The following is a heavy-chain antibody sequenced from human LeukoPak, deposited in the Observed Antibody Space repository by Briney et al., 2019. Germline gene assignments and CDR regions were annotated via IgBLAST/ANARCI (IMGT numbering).Heavy chain of an antibody. CDR1: GGSISNYY. CDR2: IYYSGST. Sequence: SETLSLTCTVSGGSISNYYWSWIRQPPGKGLEWIGFIYYSGSTNYNPSLKSRVTISVDTSKNQFSLKLSSVTAADTAVYYCARKTVYYYYMDVWGKGTTVTVSS. J-gene: IGHJ6*03. V-gene: IGHV4-59*01. D-gene: IGHD4-17*01. CDR3: ARKTVYYYYMDV.